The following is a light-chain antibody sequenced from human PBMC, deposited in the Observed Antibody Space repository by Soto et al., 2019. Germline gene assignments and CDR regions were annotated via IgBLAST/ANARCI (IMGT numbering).Light chain of an antibody. CDR1: SSDVGGYNY. CDR3: SSYTTSSAFYV. V-gene: IGLV2-14*01. J-gene: IGLJ1*01. CDR2: EVS. Sequence: QSVLTQPASVSGSPGQSITISCTGTSSDVGGYNYVSWYQQHPGKAPKLMIYEVSNRPSGVSNRFSGSKSGNTASLTISGLRAEDEADSYCSSYTTSSAFYVFGTGTKVTVL.